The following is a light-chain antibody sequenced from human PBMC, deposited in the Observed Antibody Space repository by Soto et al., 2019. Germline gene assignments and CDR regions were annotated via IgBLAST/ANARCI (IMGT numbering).Light chain of an antibody. CDR1: QSVSSY. Sequence: EIVSKQSPSTLSLSPGERATLSCRASQSVSSYLAWYQQKPGQAPRLLIYDASNRATGIPARFSGSGSGTDFTLTISSLEPEDFAVYYCQQRSNWPPTFGQGTRLEIK. J-gene: IGKJ5*01. CDR2: DAS. V-gene: IGKV3-11*01. CDR3: QQRSNWPPT.